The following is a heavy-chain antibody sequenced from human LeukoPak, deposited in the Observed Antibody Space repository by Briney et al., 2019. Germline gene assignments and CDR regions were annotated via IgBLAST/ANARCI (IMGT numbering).Heavy chain of an antibody. CDR2: IYTSGST. CDR1: GGSISSYY. Sequence: SETLSLTCTVSGGSISSYYWSWIRQPPGKGLKWIGYIYTSGSTNYNPSLKSRVTMSVDTSKNQFSLKLSSVTAADTAVYYCARQYCSRSSCYNFDYWGQGTLVTVSS. J-gene: IGHJ4*02. V-gene: IGHV4-4*09. CDR3: ARQYCSRSSCYNFDY. D-gene: IGHD2-2*02.